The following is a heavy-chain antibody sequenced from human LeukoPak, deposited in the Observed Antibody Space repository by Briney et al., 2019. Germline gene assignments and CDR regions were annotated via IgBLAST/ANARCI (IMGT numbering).Heavy chain of an antibody. CDR3: ARESSYGIGGYYGMDV. CDR1: GYTFTSYY. D-gene: IGHD5-18*01. J-gene: IGHJ6*02. Sequence: ASVKVSCKASGYTFTSYYMHWVRQAPGQGLEWMGIINPSGGSTSYAQKFQGRVTMTRDTPTSTVYMELSSLRSEDTAVYYCARESSYGIGGYYGMDVWGQGTTVTVSS. CDR2: INPSGGST. V-gene: IGHV1-46*01.